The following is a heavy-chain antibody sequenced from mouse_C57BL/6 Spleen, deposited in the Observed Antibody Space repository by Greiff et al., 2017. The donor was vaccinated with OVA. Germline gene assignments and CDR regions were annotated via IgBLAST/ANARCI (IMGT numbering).Heavy chain of an antibody. V-gene: IGHV2-2*01. J-gene: IGHJ4*01. CDR3: SGYGFYAMDY. D-gene: IGHD2-2*01. CDR2: IWSGGST. CDR1: GFSLTSYG. Sequence: VQLQQSGPGLVQPSQSLSITCTVSGFSLTSYGVHWVRQSPGKGLEWLGVIWSGGSTDCNAAFISRLSISKDNSKSQVFFKMNSLQADDTAIYYCSGYGFYAMDYWGQGTSVTVSS.